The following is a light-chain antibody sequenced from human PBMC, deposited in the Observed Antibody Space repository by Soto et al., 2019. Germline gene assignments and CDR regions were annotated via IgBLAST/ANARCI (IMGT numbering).Light chain of an antibody. Sequence: DIQMTQSPSTLSASVGDRVTITCRASQSISGSLAWYQQKPGKAPKLLIYEASSIKSGVPSRFSGCGSGTECTLTISSLQPDDSGSYYCQQYNGYWTCCQCTRVEIK. CDR3: QQYNGYWT. V-gene: IGKV1-5*03. J-gene: IGKJ1*01. CDR1: QSISGS. CDR2: EAS.